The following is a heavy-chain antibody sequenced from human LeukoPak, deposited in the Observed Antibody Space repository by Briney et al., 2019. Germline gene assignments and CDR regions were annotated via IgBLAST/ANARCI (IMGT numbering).Heavy chain of an antibody. V-gene: IGHV3-21*04. CDR1: GFTFSSYS. CDR2: ISSGSGHI. J-gene: IGHJ4*02. D-gene: IGHD5-18*01. Sequence: GGSLRLSCTVSGFTFSSYSMNWVRQAPGKGLEWVSSISSGSGHIYYADSVKGRFTISRDNSKNTLYLQMNSLRAEDTAVYYCARTSHRGYGIVGPVGYWGQGTLVTVSS. CDR3: ARTSHRGYGIVGPVGY.